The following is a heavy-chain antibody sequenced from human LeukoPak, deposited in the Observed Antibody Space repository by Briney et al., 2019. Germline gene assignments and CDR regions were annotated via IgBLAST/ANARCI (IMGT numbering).Heavy chain of an antibody. CDR2: INPNSGGT. J-gene: IGHJ4*02. D-gene: IGHD6-13*01. Sequence: ASVKVSFMDPGYTSTGYYIQSGRQAPGQGLEWMGWINPNSGGTNYAQKFQGRVTMTRDTSISTAFMELSRLRSDDTAVYYCAREPPMDSSSGYLHTPSRYCLDYWGQGTLVTVSS. V-gene: IGHV1-2*02. CDR1: GYTSTGYY. CDR3: AREPPMDSSSGYLHTPSRYCLDY.